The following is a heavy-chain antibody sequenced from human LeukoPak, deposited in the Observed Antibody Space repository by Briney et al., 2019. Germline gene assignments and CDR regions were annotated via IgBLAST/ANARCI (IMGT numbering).Heavy chain of an antibody. CDR2: IYYSGST. J-gene: IGHJ4*02. CDR1: GGSISSYY. Sequence: SGTLSLTFTGSGGSISSYYWSGIRQPPGKGLEWIGYIYYSGSTNYNPSLKSRVTISVVTSKNQFSLKLSSVTAADTAVYYCARGSGWYYYWGQGTLVSVSS. CDR3: ARGSGWYYY. D-gene: IGHD6-19*01. V-gene: IGHV4-59*08.